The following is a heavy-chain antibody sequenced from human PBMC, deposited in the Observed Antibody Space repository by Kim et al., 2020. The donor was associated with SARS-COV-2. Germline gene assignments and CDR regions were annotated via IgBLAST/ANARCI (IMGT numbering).Heavy chain of an antibody. Sequence: YNPSLKSRVTISVDKSKNQFSLKLSSVTAADTAVYYCARNVVVVAAHFDYWGQGTLVTVSS. V-gene: IGHV4-4*02. CDR3: ARNVVVVAAHFDY. J-gene: IGHJ4*02. D-gene: IGHD2-15*01.